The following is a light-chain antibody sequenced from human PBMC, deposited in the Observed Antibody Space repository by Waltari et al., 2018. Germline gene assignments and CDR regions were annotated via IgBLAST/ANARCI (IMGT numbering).Light chain of an antibody. Sequence: SALTQPDSVSGSPGQSITIFCSGISSDSGGYEFVSWYQQHPGNAPKVIIYDVTNRPSGVSNRFSGSKSGSSASLAISGLQAEDEADYYCSSFTSSTTGIFGGGPKLTVL. CDR1: SSDSGGYEF. J-gene: IGLJ2*01. CDR3: SSFTSSTTGI. V-gene: IGLV2-14*01. CDR2: DVT.